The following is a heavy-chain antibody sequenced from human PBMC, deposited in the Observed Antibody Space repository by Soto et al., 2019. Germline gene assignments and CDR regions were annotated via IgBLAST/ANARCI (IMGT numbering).Heavy chain of an antibody. Sequence: QVQLQESGPGLVKPSQTLSLTCTVSGGSISSGGYYWSWIRQHPGKGLEWIGYIYYSGSTYYNPSLTSRVTISVDTSKNQFSLKLSSVTAADTAVYYCARGYYDILTGYYEYFDYWGQGTLVTVSS. J-gene: IGHJ4*02. CDR1: GGSISSGGYY. CDR2: IYYSGST. D-gene: IGHD3-9*01. CDR3: ARGYYDILTGYYEYFDY. V-gene: IGHV4-31*03.